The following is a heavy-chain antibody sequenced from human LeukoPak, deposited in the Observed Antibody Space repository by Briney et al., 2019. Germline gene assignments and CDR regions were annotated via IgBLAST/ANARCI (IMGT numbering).Heavy chain of an antibody. CDR1: GGSISGGDYY. Sequence: SETLSLTCTVSGGSISGGDYYWSWIRQPPGTGLEWIGYIYYSGSTYYNPSLKSRVTISVDTSKNQFSLKLSSVTAADTAVYYCASRYSSGRLTFNIWGQGTMVTVSS. CDR2: IYYSGST. D-gene: IGHD6-19*01. V-gene: IGHV4-30-4*01. CDR3: ASRYSSGRLTFNI. J-gene: IGHJ3*02.